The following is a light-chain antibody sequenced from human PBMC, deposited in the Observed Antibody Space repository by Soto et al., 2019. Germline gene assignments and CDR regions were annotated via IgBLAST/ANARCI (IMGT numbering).Light chain of an antibody. CDR3: SSYTSTNSL. Sequence: QSALTQPASVSGSPGESITISCTGTSSDVVAYNYVSWYQQHPGKAPKLMIYDVSNRPSGVSNRFSGSKSGNTASLTISWLQAEDEADYYCSSYTSTNSLFGGGTKLTVL. CDR1: SSDVVAYNY. V-gene: IGLV2-14*03. CDR2: DVS. J-gene: IGLJ2*01.